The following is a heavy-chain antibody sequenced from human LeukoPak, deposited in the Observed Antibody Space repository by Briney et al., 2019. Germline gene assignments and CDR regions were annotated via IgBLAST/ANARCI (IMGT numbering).Heavy chain of an antibody. V-gene: IGHV5-51*01. Sequence: GESLKISCKGSGYSFTSYWIGWVRQMPGKGLEWMGIIYPGDSDTRYSPSFQGQVTISADKSISTAYLQWSSLKASDTAMYYCARQAYYDSSAYYYPPFDPWGQGTLVTVSS. CDR2: IYPGDSDT. CDR1: GYSFTSYW. J-gene: IGHJ5*02. CDR3: ARQAYYDSSAYYYPPFDP. D-gene: IGHD3-22*01.